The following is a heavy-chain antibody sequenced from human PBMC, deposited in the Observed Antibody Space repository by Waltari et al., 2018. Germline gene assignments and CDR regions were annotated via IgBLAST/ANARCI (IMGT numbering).Heavy chain of an antibody. Sequence: QVQLVQSGAEVKKPGASVKVSCNASGYPFPTPNIRWFRKAPGQRPEWMGWIIGGSGDTQYSKKFEGRITITRDTSASIAYLELSSLRSEDTAVYFCGREAREGRAPMAYFDYWGQGTLVTVSS. J-gene: IGHJ4*02. CDR3: GREAREGRAPMAYFDY. CDR2: IIGGSGDT. CDR1: GYPFPTPN. V-gene: IGHV1-3*01. D-gene: IGHD3-10*01.